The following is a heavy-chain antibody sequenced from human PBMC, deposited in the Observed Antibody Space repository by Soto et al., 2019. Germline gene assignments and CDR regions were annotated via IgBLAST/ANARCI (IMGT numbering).Heavy chain of an antibody. CDR1: GYTFTSYG. Sequence: QVQLVQSGAEVKKPGASVKVSCKASGYTFTSYGISWVRQAPGQGLEWMGWISAYNGNTNYAQKLQGRVTMTTDTPTSTAYMELRSLRSDGTAVDYCARWSCRSAVYYYDYGMDVWGQGTTVTVSS. V-gene: IGHV1-18*01. CDR2: ISAYNGNT. D-gene: IGHD2-2*01. CDR3: ARWSCRSAVYYYDYGMDV. J-gene: IGHJ6*02.